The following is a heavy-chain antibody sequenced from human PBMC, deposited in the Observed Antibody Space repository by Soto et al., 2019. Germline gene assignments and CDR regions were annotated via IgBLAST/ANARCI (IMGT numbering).Heavy chain of an antibody. CDR2: IVVGSGNT. CDR1: GFTFTSSA. J-gene: IGHJ3*02. V-gene: IGHV1-58*02. CDR3: AAEPRGYSGYDDAFDI. Sequence: SVKVSCKASGFTFTSSAMQWVRQARGQRLEWIGWIVVGSGNTNYAQKFQERVTITRDMSTSTAYMELSSLRSEDTAVYYCAAEPRGYSGYDDAFDIWGQGTMVTVSS. D-gene: IGHD5-12*01.